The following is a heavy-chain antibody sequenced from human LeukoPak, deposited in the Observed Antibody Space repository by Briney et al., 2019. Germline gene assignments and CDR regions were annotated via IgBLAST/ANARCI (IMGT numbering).Heavy chain of an antibody. V-gene: IGHV1-8*01. Sequence: ASVTVSCKASGYTFTSYDINWVRQAPGQGLEWMGWMNPNSGNTGYAQKFQGRVTMTRNTSISTAYMELSSLRSEDTAVYYCARMWLRPRSRPFAYWGQGTLVTVSS. CDR3: ARMWLRPRSRPFAY. CDR2: MNPNSGNT. J-gene: IGHJ4*02. CDR1: GYTFTSYD. D-gene: IGHD5-12*01.